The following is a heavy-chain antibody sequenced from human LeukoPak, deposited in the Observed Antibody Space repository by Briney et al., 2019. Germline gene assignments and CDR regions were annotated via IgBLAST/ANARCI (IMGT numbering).Heavy chain of an antibody. CDR1: GGTFSSYT. J-gene: IGHJ3*02. CDR3: ASPRRITMIVVVNDAFDI. V-gene: IGHV1-69*02. D-gene: IGHD3-22*01. Sequence: SVKVSCKASGGTFSSYTISWVRQAPGQGLEWMGRIIPTLGIANYAQKFQGRVTITADKSTSTAYMELSSLRSEDTAVYYCASPRRITMIVVVNDAFDIWGQGTMVTVSS. CDR2: IIPTLGIA.